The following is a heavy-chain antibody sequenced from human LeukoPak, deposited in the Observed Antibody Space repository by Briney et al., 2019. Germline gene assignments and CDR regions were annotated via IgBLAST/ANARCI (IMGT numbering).Heavy chain of an antibody. J-gene: IGHJ5*02. D-gene: IGHD5-12*01. Sequence: GESLKISCKGSGYSFTSYWIGWVRQMPGKGLEWMGIIHPGDSDTRYSPSFQGQVTISADKSISTAYLQWNSLKASDTAMYYCARRGVTTIKESWFDPWGQGTLVTVSS. CDR1: GYSFTSYW. V-gene: IGHV5-51*01. CDR2: IHPGDSDT. CDR3: ARRGVTTIKESWFDP.